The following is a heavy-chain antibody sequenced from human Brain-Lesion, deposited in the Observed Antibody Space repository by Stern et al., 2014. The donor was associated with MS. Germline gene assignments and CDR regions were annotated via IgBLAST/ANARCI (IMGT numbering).Heavy chain of an antibody. CDR2: IFYTGST. CDR3: ARGAGVFDS. D-gene: IGHD6-19*01. V-gene: IGHV4-39*02. CDR1: GGSIGRSSYY. J-gene: IGHJ4*02. Sequence: QVQLQESGPGLVKPSETLSLTCTVSGGSIGRSSYYWGWIRQPPGKGLEWIGNIFYTGSTFYDPSLKSRVTISVDTSNNPFSLSLTSVTAADTAVYYCARGAGVFDSWGQGTLVTVSP.